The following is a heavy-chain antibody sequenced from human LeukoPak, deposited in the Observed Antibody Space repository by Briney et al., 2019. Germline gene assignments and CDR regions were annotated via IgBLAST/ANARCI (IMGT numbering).Heavy chain of an antibody. CDR2: ISSNGGST. V-gene: IGHV3-64*01. Sequence: PGGSLRLSCAASGSTFSSYAMHWVRQAPGKGLEYVSAISSNGGSTYYANSVKGRFTISRDNSKNTLYLQMGSLRAEDMAVYYCARAAVRGVTPDYWGQGTLVTVSS. D-gene: IGHD3-10*01. J-gene: IGHJ4*02. CDR3: ARAAVRGVTPDY. CDR1: GSTFSSYA.